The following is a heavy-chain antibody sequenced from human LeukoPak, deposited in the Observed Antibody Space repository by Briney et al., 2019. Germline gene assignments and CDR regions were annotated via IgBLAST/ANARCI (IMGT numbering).Heavy chain of an antibody. D-gene: IGHD4-11*01. V-gene: IGHV1-8*01. CDR1: GYTFTSYD. CDR3: ARSCYSNSEYYYYYYGMDV. CDR2: MNPNSGNT. J-gene: IGHJ6*02. Sequence: ASVKVSCKASGYTFTSYDINWVRQATGQGLEWMGWMNPNSGNTGYAQKFQGRVTMTRNTSISTAYMELSSLRSEDTAVYYCARSCYSNSEYYYYYYGMDVWGQGTTVTVSS.